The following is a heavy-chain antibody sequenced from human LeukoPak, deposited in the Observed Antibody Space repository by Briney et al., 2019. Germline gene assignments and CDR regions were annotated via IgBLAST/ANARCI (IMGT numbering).Heavy chain of an antibody. V-gene: IGHV3-23*01. CDR1: GFTFNNYA. CDR2: ISGGGDTS. D-gene: IGHD3-16*01. CDR3: AKNAGDGGYYYYMDV. J-gene: IGHJ6*03. Sequence: PGGSLRLSCAASGFTFNNYAMSWVRQAPGKGLEWVSSISGGGDTSYYADSVRGRFTISRDTSKNMLFLQMDSLRAEDTAIYYCAKNAGDGGYYYYMDVWAKGLRSPSP.